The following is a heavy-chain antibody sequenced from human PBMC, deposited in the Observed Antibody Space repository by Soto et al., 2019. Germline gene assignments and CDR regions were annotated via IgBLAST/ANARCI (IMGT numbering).Heavy chain of an antibody. Sequence: EVELVESGGGLVQPGGSLRLSCAASGFPLSSSDMDWIRQTPGRGLEWLAYISISSRTIYYADSVRGRFTISRDNAQNLLYLEMNGLREEDTAVYYCVRDWPVNWGQGTLVTVSS. J-gene: IGHJ4*02. V-gene: IGHV3-48*02. CDR1: GFPLSSSD. CDR2: ISISSRTI. CDR3: VRDWPVN.